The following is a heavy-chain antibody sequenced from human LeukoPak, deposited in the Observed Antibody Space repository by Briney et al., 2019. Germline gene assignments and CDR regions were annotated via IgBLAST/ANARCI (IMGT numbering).Heavy chain of an antibody. CDR1: GFSFSSYT. CDR2: ISSSSSYI. D-gene: IGHD5-24*01. CDR3: AKDTDRDGYDYFDY. V-gene: IGHV3-21*01. Sequence: PGGSLRPSCAASGFSFSSYTMNWVRQAPGKGLEWVSIISSSSSYIYYADSVKGRFTISRDNSKNTLYLQMNSLRAEDTAVYYCAKDTDRDGYDYFDYWGQGTLVTVSS. J-gene: IGHJ4*02.